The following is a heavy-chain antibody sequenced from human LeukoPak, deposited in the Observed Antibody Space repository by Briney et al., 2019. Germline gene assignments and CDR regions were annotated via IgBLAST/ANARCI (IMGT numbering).Heavy chain of an antibody. CDR3: AKGSSSSWYGVPRSDY. CDR2: ISGSGGST. D-gene: IGHD6-13*01. V-gene: IGHV3-23*01. J-gene: IGHJ4*02. Sequence: PGGSLRLSCAASGFTFSTYAMSWVRQAPGKGLEWVSGISGSGGSTYYADSVKGRFTISRDNSKNTLYLQMNSLRAEDTAVYYCAKGSSSSWYGVPRSDYWGQGILVTVSS. CDR1: GFTFSTYA.